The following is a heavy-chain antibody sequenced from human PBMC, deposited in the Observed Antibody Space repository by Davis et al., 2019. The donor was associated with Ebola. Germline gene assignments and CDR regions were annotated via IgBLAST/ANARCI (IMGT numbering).Heavy chain of an antibody. J-gene: IGHJ4*02. V-gene: IGHV5-10-1*04. D-gene: IGHD3-22*01. CDR1: GYSFTSYW. CDR2: IDPSDSYT. CDR3: ARRPHYYDSSGYYYARAFDY. Sequence: GGSLRLSCKGSGYSFTSYWISWVRQMPGKGLEWMGNIDPSDSYTNYNPSFQGQVTISADKSISTAYLQWSSLKASDTAMYYCARRPHYYDSSGYYYARAFDYWGQGTLVTVAS.